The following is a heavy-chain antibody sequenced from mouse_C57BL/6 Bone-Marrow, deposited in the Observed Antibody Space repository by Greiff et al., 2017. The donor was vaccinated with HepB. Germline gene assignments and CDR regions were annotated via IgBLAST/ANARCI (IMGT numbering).Heavy chain of an antibody. D-gene: IGHD1-1*01. J-gene: IGHJ2*01. CDR3: ARRDPYYYGSSLDY. V-gene: IGHV1-50*01. CDR1: GYTFTSYW. Sequence: VQLQQPGAELVKPGASVKLSCKASGYTFTSYWMQWVKQRPGQGLEWIGEIDPSDSYTNYNQKFKGKATLTVDTSSSTAYMQLSSLTSEDSAVYYCARRDPYYYGSSLDYWGQGTTLTVSS. CDR2: IDPSDSYT.